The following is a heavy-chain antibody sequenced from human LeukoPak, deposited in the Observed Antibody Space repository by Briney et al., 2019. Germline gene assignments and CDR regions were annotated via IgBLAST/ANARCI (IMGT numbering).Heavy chain of an antibody. V-gene: IGHV3-23*01. CDR2: ISGSGGST. CDR1: GFTFSSYA. J-gene: IGHJ5*02. CDR3: AKDHKAAGYTWFDP. D-gene: IGHD6-13*01. Sequence: PGGSLRLSCAASGFTFSSYAMSWVRQAPGKGLEWVSAISGSGGSTYYADSVKGRFTISRDNSNHTPYLQMNSLRAEDTAVYYCAKDHKAAGYTWFDPWGQGTLVTVSS.